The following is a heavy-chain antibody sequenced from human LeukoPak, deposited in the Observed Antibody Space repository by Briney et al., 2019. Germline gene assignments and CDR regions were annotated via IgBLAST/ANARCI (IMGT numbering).Heavy chain of an antibody. Sequence: PGGSLRLSCAASGFTFSIYAMSWVRQAPGKGRQWVSSITSSGDGTYYADSVKGRFTISRDNSENMLYLQMNSLRVEDTAVYFCAKDRPNYYGSNGHYYRRDGDYWGQGTLVTVSS. CDR2: ITSSGDGT. CDR3: AKDRPNYYGSNGHYYRRDGDY. V-gene: IGHV3-23*01. CDR1: GFTFSIYA. J-gene: IGHJ4*02. D-gene: IGHD3-22*01.